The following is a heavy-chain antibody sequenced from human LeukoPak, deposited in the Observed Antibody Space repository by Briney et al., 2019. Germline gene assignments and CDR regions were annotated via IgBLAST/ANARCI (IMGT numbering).Heavy chain of an antibody. CDR3: AREEMVTSYFDY. Sequence: GGSLRLSCAASGFTFSSYGMHWVRQAPGKGLEWVAFIRYDGSNKYYADSVKGRFTISRDNSKNTLYLQMNSLRAEDTAVYYCAREEMVTSYFDYWGQGTLVTVSS. V-gene: IGHV3-30*02. D-gene: IGHD5-18*01. CDR1: GFTFSSYG. J-gene: IGHJ4*02. CDR2: IRYDGSNK.